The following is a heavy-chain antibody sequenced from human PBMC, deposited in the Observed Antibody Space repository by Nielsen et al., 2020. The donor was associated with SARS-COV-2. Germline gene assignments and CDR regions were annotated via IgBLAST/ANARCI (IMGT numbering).Heavy chain of an antibody. J-gene: IGHJ4*02. CDR1: GFTFSSYG. CDR2: ISYDGSNK. V-gene: IGHV3-30*18. CDR3: AKDGGGGAAAGTDY. D-gene: IGHD6-13*01. Sequence: GESLKISCAASGFTFSSYGMHWVRQAPGKGLEWVAVISYDGSNKYYADSVKGRFTISRDSSKNTLYLQMNSLRAEDTAVYYCAKDGGGGAAAGTDYWGQGTLVTVSS.